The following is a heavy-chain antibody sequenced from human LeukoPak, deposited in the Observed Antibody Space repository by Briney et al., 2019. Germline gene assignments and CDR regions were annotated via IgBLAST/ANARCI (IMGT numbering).Heavy chain of an antibody. CDR2: ISGSGGAGT. D-gene: IGHD1-26*01. Sequence: GGSLRLSCAGYGFTFSSYAMSWVRQAPGKGLEWVSTISGSGGAGTYYADSVKGRFTVSRDNSRNTLYLPMNSLRAEDTAVYYCVKDRGGSPFYGMDVWGQGTTVTVSS. J-gene: IGHJ6*02. CDR1: GFTFSSYA. CDR3: VKDRGGSPFYGMDV. V-gene: IGHV3-23*01.